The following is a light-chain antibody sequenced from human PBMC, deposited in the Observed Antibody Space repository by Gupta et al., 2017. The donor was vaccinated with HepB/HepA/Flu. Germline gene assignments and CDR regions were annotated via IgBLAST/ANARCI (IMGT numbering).Light chain of an antibody. Sequence: QAVLTQPSSLSASPGASASLTCTLRSGLNVGTFRIFWYQQKPGSPPQYLLTYKSDSEKQQGSGVPSRFSGSKDASANAGILLISGLQSEDEADYYCMIWHSSAWVFGGGTKLTL. J-gene: IGLJ3*02. CDR1: SGLNVGTFR. CDR3: MIWHSSAWV. CDR2: YKSDSEK. V-gene: IGLV5-45*02.